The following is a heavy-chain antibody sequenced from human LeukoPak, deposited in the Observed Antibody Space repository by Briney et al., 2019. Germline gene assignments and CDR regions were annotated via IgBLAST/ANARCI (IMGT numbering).Heavy chain of an antibody. D-gene: IGHD1-26*01. V-gene: IGHV4-4*07. CDR3: ARDLENSGSYSFDY. CDR2: IYTSGST. J-gene: IGHJ4*02. Sequence: PSETLSLTCAVSGGSISSSNWWSWIRPPAGKGLEWIGRIYTSGSTNYNPSLKSRVTMSVDTSKNQFSLKLSSVTAADTAVYYCARDLENSGSYSFDYWGQGTLVTVSS. CDR1: GGSISSSNW.